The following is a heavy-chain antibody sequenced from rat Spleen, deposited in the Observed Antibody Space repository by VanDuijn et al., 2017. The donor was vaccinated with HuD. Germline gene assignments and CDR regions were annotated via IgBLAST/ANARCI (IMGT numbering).Heavy chain of an antibody. J-gene: IGHJ3*01. CDR3: TRHDYPGVTTNWFAH. Sequence: EVQLVESGGGLVQPGRSLKPSCAASGFTFSNYGMHWIRQAPTKGLEWVAAFSYDGFTTYYRDSVRGRFTISSDNTKTTLYLQMDSLRSEDTATYYCTRHDYPGVTTNWFAHWGQGTLVTVSS. V-gene: IGHV5-29*01. CDR1: GFTFSNYG. D-gene: IGHD1-4*01. CDR2: FSYDGFTT.